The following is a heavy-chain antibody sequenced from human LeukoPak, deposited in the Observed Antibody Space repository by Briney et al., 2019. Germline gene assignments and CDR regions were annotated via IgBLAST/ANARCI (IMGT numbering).Heavy chain of an antibody. Sequence: PGGSLRLSCAASGFTFDDYAMHWVRQAPGKGLEWVSGISWNSGTIGYADSVKGRFTISRDNAKNSLYLQMNSLRAEDTAVYYCAKETSNFVWGQGTLVTVSS. V-gene: IGHV3-9*01. J-gene: IGHJ4*02. CDR2: ISWNSGTI. D-gene: IGHD3-3*02. CDR1: GFTFDDYA. CDR3: AKETSNFV.